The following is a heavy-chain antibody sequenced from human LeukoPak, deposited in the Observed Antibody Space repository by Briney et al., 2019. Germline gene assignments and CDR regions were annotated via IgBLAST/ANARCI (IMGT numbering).Heavy chain of an antibody. CDR1: GGSISSGGYY. CDR2: IYYSGST. CDR3: ARDRPWGTSDSHGMDV. V-gene: IGHV4-31*03. J-gene: IGHJ6*02. Sequence: SQTLSLTCTVSGGSISSGGYYWSWIRQHPGKGLEWIGYIYYSGSTYYNPSLKSRVTISVDTSKNQFSLKLSSVTAADTAVYYCARDRPWGTSDSHGMDVWGQGTTVTVSS. D-gene: IGHD1-1*01.